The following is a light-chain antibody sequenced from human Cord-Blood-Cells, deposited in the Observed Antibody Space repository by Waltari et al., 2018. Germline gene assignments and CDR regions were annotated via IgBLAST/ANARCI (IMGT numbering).Light chain of an antibody. J-gene: IGLJ2*01. CDR2: DVS. Sequence: QSALTQPPSASRSPGQSVTISRTGTSSDVGCYHYVSCYQQPPGKAPKRMIYDVSKRPSGVPDRFWGSKSGNSASLTISGLQAEDEADYYCCSYAGSHVVFGGGTKLTVL. V-gene: IGLV2-11*01. CDR1: SSDVGCYHY. CDR3: CSYAGSHVV.